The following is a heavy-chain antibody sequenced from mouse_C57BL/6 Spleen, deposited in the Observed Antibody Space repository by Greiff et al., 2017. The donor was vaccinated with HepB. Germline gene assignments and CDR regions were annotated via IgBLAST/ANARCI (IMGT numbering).Heavy chain of an antibody. CDR3: ARGLRQKKYFDV. D-gene: IGHD2-4*01. J-gene: IGHJ1*03. V-gene: IGHV1-54*01. Sequence: QVQLKESGAELVRPGTSVKVSCKASGYAFTNYLIEWVKQRPGQGLEWIGVINPGSGGTNYNEKFKGKATLTADKSSSTAYMQLSSLTSEDSAVYFCARGLRQKKYFDVWGTGTTVTVSS. CDR2: INPGSGGT. CDR1: GYAFTNYL.